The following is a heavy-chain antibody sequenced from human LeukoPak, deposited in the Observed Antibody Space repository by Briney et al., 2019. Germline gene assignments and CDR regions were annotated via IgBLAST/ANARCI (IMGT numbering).Heavy chain of an antibody. J-gene: IGHJ4*02. CDR3: ARAAYSSGWYLD. CDR2: FDPEDGET. Sequence: ASVKVSCKVSGYTLTELSMHWVRQAPGKGLEWMGGFDPEDGETIYAQEFQGRVTMTEDTSTDTAYMELSSLRSEDTAVYYCARAAYSSGWYLDWGQGTLVTVSS. V-gene: IGHV1-24*01. CDR1: GYTLTELS. D-gene: IGHD6-19*01.